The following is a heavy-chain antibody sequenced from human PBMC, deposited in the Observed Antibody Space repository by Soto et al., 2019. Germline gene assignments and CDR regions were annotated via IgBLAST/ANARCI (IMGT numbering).Heavy chain of an antibody. D-gene: IGHD2-2*01. Sequence: SETLSLTCAVYGGSFSGYYWSWIRQPPGKGLEWIGEINHGGTTNYNPSLKSRVTLSVDTSKNQFSLKLSSVTAADTAVYYCAGGVYCSSTSCYWGMDVWGQGTTVTVSS. J-gene: IGHJ6*02. CDR2: INHGGTT. CDR1: GGSFSGYY. CDR3: AGGVYCSSTSCYWGMDV. V-gene: IGHV4-34*01.